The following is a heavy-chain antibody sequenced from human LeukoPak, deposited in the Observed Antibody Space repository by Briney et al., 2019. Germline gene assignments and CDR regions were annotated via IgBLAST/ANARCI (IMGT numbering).Heavy chain of an antibody. CDR2: IKQDGSEK. D-gene: IGHD1-26*01. J-gene: IGHJ4*02. CDR3: ARTSKSGSYSPGDY. CDR1: GFTFSSYW. V-gene: IGHV3-7*01. Sequence: GGSLRLSCAASGFTFSSYWMSWVRQAPGKGLEWVANIKQDGSEKYYVDSMKGRFTISRDNAKNSLFLQMNSLRAEDTAVYYCARTSKSGSYSPGDYWGQGTLVTVSS.